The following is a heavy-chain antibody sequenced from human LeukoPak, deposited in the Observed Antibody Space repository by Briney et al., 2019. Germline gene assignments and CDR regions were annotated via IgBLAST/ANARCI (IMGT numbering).Heavy chain of an antibody. J-gene: IGHJ6*02. CDR1: GGSINSGAYY. V-gene: IGHV4-31*03. CDR3: ARDQVTAIADYYYYGMDV. D-gene: IGHD2-21*02. CDR2: IYYSGST. Sequence: SETLSFTCTVSGGSINSGAYYWTWIRQHPGKGLEWIGYIYYSGSTYYNPSLKSRLTISVDTSKNQFSLRLNSVTAADTAVYYCARDQVTAIADYYYYGMDVWGQGTTVTVSS.